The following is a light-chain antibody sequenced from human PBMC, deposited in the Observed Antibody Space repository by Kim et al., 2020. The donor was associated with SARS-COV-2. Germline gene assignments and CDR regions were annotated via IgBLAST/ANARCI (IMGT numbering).Light chain of an antibody. CDR2: DAS. CDR3: QQRNSWPPAVT. V-gene: IGKV3-11*01. CDR1: QSIDTY. J-gene: IGKJ4*01. Sequence: PGERATRSCRASQSIDTYLAWYQQIPGQAPRLLIYDASNRATGIPDRFSGSGSGTDFTLTISSLEPEDFAIYYCQQRNSWPPAVTFGGGTKVDIK.